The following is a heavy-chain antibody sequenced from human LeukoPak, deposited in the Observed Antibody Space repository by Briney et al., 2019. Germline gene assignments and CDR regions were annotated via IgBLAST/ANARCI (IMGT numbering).Heavy chain of an antibody. CDR1: GGSISSGGYS. CDR2: IYHSGST. V-gene: IGHV4-30-2*01. CDR3: ARDKGSSGWYKDAFDI. D-gene: IGHD6-19*01. J-gene: IGHJ3*02. Sequence: SQTLSLTCAVSGGSISSGGYSWSWIRQPPGKGLEWIGYIYHSGSTYYNPSLKSRVTISVDRSKNQFSLQLNSVTPEDTAVYYCARDKGSSGWYKDAFDIWGQGTMVTVSS.